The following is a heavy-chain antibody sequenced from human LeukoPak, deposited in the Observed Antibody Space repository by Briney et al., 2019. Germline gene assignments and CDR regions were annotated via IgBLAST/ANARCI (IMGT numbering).Heavy chain of an antibody. Sequence: GGSLKLSCAASGFTFRTYAMSWVRQAPGKGLEWVSAIKSSGYSTHYADSVKGRFTISRDNSKDTLFLQMNSLRAEDTAVYYCAKDIPDYGAFDYWGQGTLVTVSS. V-gene: IGHV3-23*01. CDR2: IKSSGYST. CDR3: AKDIPDYGAFDY. D-gene: IGHD4-17*01. CDR1: GFTFRTYA. J-gene: IGHJ4*02.